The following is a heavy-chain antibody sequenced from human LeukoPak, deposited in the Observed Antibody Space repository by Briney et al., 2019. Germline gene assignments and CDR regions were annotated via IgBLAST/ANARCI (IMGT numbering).Heavy chain of an antibody. D-gene: IGHD6-19*01. CDR2: ISGSGLQT. Sequence: GGSLRLSCAASGFSFNNYALSWVRQAPGKGLEWVSLISGSGLQTEYADSVKGRFTISRDNPKNTLSLQMSSLNADDTAVYYCVKHMRISVWFFDSWGQGTLVTVSS. CDR3: VKHMRISVWFFDS. J-gene: IGHJ4*02. V-gene: IGHV3-23*01. CDR1: GFSFNNYA.